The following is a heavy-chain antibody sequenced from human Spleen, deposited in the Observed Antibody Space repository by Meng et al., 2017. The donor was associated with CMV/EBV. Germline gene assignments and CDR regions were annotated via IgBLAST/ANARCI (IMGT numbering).Heavy chain of an antibody. V-gene: IGHV1-18*04. CDR2: ISAYNGDT. CDR3: ARGPRTITIFGVVLDGMDV. Sequence: ASVKVSCKASGYTFTTYAISWVRQAPGQGLQWMGWISAYNGDTNYAQNVQDRVTMTTDISTSTAYMALRSLRSDDTAVYYCARGPRTITIFGVVLDGMDVWGQGTTVTVSS. J-gene: IGHJ6*02. CDR1: GYTFTTYA. D-gene: IGHD3-3*01.